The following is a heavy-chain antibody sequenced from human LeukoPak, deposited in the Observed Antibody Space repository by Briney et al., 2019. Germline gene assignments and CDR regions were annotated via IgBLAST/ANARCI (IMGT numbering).Heavy chain of an antibody. D-gene: IGHD2-2*02. J-gene: IGHJ4*02. V-gene: IGHV1-2*06. CDR1: GYTFTGYY. Sequence: GASVKVSCKASGYTFTGYYMHWVRQAPGQGLEWMGRINPNSGGTNYAQKFQGRVTMTRDTSISTAYMELSRLRSDDTAVYYCARGTEVPAAILYFFWGQGTLVTVSS. CDR2: INPNSGGT. CDR3: ARGTEVPAAILYFF.